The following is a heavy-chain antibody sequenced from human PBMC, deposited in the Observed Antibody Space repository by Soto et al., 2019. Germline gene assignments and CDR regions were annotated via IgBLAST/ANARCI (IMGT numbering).Heavy chain of an antibody. CDR2: VKSKTDDGTI. Sequence: EVKLVESGGGLVKPGGSLRLSCAASGFTFSNAWMTWVRQAPGKGLEWVGRVKSKTDDGTIDYAAPVKDRFTISRDDSKNTLYLQMNSLKTEDTAVYYCIGTYSGSSMRFDYWGQGTLVTVSS. CDR1: GFTFSNAW. J-gene: IGHJ4*02. CDR3: IGTYSGSSMRFDY. V-gene: IGHV3-15*01. D-gene: IGHD5-12*01.